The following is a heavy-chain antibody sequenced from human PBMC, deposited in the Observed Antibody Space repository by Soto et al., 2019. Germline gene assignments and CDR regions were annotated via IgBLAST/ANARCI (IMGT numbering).Heavy chain of an antibody. J-gene: IGHJ4*02. D-gene: IGHD3-22*01. Sequence: GGSLRLSCAASGFTFDDYAMHWVRQAPGKGLEWVSGISWNSGSIGYADSVKGRFTISRDNAKNSLYLQMNSLRAEDTALYYCAKNLGGYDSSGTFDYWGQGTLVTVSS. V-gene: IGHV3-9*01. CDR2: ISWNSGSI. CDR3: AKNLGGYDSSGTFDY. CDR1: GFTFDDYA.